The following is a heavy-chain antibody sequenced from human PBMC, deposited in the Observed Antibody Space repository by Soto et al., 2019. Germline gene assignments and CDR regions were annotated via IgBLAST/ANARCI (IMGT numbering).Heavy chain of an antibody. D-gene: IGHD5-12*01. CDR1: GGYIGPYY. CDR2: IFYSGNT. J-gene: IGHJ4*02. Sequence: SETLSLTCTVSGGYIGPYYGSWIRQPPGKGLEWIGYIFYSGNTNYNPSLRSRVTISVDTSKNQFSLKLSSVTAADTAVYYCARVEMATITIDYWGQGTLVTVSS. V-gene: IGHV4-59*01. CDR3: ARVEMATITIDY.